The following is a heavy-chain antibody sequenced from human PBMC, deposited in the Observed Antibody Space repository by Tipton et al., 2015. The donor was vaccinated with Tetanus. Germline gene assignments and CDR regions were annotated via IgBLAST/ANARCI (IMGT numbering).Heavy chain of an antibody. CDR3: GRASGYHYGSGSYYSGEDY. Sequence: QSGAEVKKPGASVNVSCKASGYTFTSHYVHWVRQAPGQGLEWMGMINPSGGYTRSAQTFQGRVKLTTDTSTSTASMEVRSLTYDDTAVYYCGRASGYHYGSGSYYSGEDYWGQGTLVTVSS. D-gene: IGHD3-10*01. J-gene: IGHJ4*02. CDR1: GYTFTSHY. V-gene: IGHV1-46*01. CDR2: INPSGGYT.